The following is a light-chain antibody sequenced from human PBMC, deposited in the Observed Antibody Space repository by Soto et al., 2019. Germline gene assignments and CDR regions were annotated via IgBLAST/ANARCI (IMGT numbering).Light chain of an antibody. V-gene: IGKV1-5*01. Sequence: DIQMTQSPSTLSASVGDRVTITCRASQSISSWLAWYQQKPGQAPKLLIFDASSLERGVPSRFSGSGSGTEFTLTISSLQPDDFAAYYCQQYNSYSRTFGQGTKVDIK. CDR3: QQYNSYSRT. J-gene: IGKJ1*01. CDR2: DAS. CDR1: QSISSW.